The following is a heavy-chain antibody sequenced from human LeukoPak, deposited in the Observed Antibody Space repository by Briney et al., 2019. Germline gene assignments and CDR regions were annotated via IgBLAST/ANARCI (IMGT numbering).Heavy chain of an antibody. CDR1: GLTFSGYA. J-gene: IGHJ4*02. CDR2: ITGSGDYT. CDR3: AKDGLYYDGSAHVYYFDY. V-gene: IGHV3-23*01. D-gene: IGHD3-22*01. Sequence: PGGSLRLSCAASGLTFSGYAMTWVRQAPGKGLEWVSSITGSGDYTYYIDSVKGRFTISRDNSKNILYLQMNSLRGEDTALYYCAKDGLYYDGSAHVYYFDYWGQGTLVAVSS.